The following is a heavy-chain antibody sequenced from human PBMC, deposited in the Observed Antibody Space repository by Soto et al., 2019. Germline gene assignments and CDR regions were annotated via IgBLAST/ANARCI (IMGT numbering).Heavy chain of an antibody. V-gene: IGHV4-4*02. Sequence: SETLSLTCAVSGVSLTSGNWWTWVRQSPQRGLGYIGEIFHDGTANYYPSFERRVAMSVDTSRNQFSLKLTPVTAADTAVYFCARLVYDTRLNYMYFDFWGPGTLVTVSS. CDR1: GVSLTSGNW. CDR3: ARLVYDTRLNYMYFDF. CDR2: IFHDGTA. D-gene: IGHD3-10*01. J-gene: IGHJ4*02.